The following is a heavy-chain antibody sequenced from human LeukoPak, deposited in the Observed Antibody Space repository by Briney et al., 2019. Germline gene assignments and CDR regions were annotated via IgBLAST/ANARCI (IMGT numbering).Heavy chain of an antibody. J-gene: IGHJ6*02. V-gene: IGHV4-4*02. CDR3: ARVYYDFWSGYYTHYYYGMDV. CDR2: IYYSGST. D-gene: IGHD3-3*01. Sequence: SGTLSLTCAVSGGSIRSNNWWSWVRQPLGKGLEWIGEIYYSGSTNYNPSLKSRVTISVDKSKSQFSLKLNSVTAADTAVYYCARVYYDFWSGYYTHYYYGMDVWGQGTTVTVSS. CDR1: GGSIRSNNW.